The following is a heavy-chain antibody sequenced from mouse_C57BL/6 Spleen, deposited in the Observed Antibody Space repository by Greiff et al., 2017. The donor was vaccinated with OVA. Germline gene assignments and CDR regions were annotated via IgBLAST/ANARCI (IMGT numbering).Heavy chain of an antibody. CDR1: GFTFSSYG. Sequence: EVQRVESGGDLVKPGGSLKLSCAASGFTFSSYGMSWVRQTPDKRLEWVATISSGGSYTYYPDSVKGRFTISRDNAKNTLYLQMSSLKSEDTAMYYCARQDSKRFAYWGQGTLVTVSA. D-gene: IGHD2-5*01. CDR2: ISSGGSYT. CDR3: ARQDSKRFAY. J-gene: IGHJ3*01. V-gene: IGHV5-6*01.